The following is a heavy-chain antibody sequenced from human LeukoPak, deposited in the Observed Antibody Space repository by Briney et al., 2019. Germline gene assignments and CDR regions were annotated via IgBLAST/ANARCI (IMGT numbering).Heavy chain of an antibody. J-gene: IGHJ4*02. CDR3: AREIVGAIDY. Sequence: GGSLRLSCAASGFTFSDYYMSWIRQASGKGLEWVSYISSSSSHTNYADSVKGRFTISRDNAKNSLYLQMNSLRAEDTAVYYCAREIVGAIDYWGQGTLVPVSS. CDR2: ISSSSSHT. V-gene: IGHV3-11*06. D-gene: IGHD1-26*01. CDR1: GFTFSDYY.